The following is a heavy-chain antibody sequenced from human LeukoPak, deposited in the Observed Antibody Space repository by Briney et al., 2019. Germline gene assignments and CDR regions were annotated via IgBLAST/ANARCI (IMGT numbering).Heavy chain of an antibody. D-gene: IGHD3-22*01. J-gene: IGHJ4*02. V-gene: IGHV3-7*01. Sequence: PGGSLRLSCAASGFTLSNHWMIWVRQAPGKGLECVANIKQDGIEKYYLDSVKGRFTISRDNAKNSVYLQMNSLRVEDTAVYYCARGEGYSPFDYWGQGTLVTVSS. CDR3: ARGEGYSPFDY. CDR2: IKQDGIEK. CDR1: GFTLSNHW.